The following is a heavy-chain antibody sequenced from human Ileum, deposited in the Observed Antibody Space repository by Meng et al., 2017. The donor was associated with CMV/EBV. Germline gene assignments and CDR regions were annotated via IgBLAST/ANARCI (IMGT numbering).Heavy chain of an antibody. CDR3: FRVKIEATILDY. Sequence: SGFTFSDHYIDWVRQAPGKGLEWVGRSRQRAKDYSTDYAASVKGRFSISRDDSENSVHLQMNSLKTEDTAVYYCFRVKIEATILDYWGQGTLVTVSS. CDR2: SRQRAKDYST. CDR1: GFTFSDHY. V-gene: IGHV3-72*01. D-gene: IGHD5-12*01. J-gene: IGHJ4*02.